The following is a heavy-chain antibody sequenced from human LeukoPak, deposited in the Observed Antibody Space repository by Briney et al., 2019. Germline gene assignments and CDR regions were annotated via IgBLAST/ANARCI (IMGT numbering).Heavy chain of an antibody. V-gene: IGHV3-30*02. Sequence: PGGSLRLSCAASGFTFNSYGMHWVRQAPGKGLEWVAFIRYDGSNKYYADSVKGRFTISRDNSKNTLYLQMNSLRAEDTAVYYCAKDLTYYYGSGKSGWGQGTLVTVSS. D-gene: IGHD3-10*01. CDR3: AKDLTYYYGSGKSG. CDR1: GFTFNSYG. CDR2: IRYDGSNK. J-gene: IGHJ4*02.